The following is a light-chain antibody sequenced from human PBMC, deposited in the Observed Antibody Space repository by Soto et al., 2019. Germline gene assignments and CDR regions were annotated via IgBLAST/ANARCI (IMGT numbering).Light chain of an antibody. V-gene: IGLV2-14*01. CDR3: SSYSSSSTLFV. CDR2: EVS. Sequence: QSVLTQPASVSGSPGQSITISCTETSSDVGAYKYVSWYQQHPGKAPKVMIYEVSNRPSGVSNRFSGSKSGNTASLTISGLQAEDEADYFCSSYSSSSTLFVFGTGTKVTVL. J-gene: IGLJ1*01. CDR1: SSDVGAYKY.